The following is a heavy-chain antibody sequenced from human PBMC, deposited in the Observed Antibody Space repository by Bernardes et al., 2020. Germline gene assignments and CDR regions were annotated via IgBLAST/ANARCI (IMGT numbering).Heavy chain of an antibody. CDR1: GYTFTGYY. Sequence: ASVKVSCKASGYTFTGYYMHWVRQAPGQGLEWMGRINPNSGGTNYAQKFQGRVTMTRDTPISTAYMELSRLRSEDTAVYYWARDCSGGTRPKNWFDPWGQGTLVTVSS. CDR2: INPNSGGT. CDR3: ARDCSGGTRPKNWFDP. J-gene: IGHJ5*02. D-gene: IGHD2-15*01. V-gene: IGHV1-2*06.